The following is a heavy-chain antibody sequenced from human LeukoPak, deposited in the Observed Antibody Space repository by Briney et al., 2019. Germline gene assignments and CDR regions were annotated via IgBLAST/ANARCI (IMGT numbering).Heavy chain of an antibody. CDR1: GFSFNSYS. Sequence: GGSLRLSCAASGFSFNSYSMNWVRQAPGKGLEWVANIKQDGSEKYYVDSVKGRLTISRDNAKNSLYLQMNSLRAEDTAVYYCARVGGSYWGWFDPWGQGTLVTVSS. J-gene: IGHJ5*02. CDR2: IKQDGSEK. V-gene: IGHV3-7*01. CDR3: ARVGGSYWGWFDP. D-gene: IGHD1-26*01.